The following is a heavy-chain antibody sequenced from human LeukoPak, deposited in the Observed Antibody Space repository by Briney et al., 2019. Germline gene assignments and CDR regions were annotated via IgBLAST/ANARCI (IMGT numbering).Heavy chain of an antibody. V-gene: IGHV4-4*07. Sequence: SETLSLTCAVCGGSFSGYYWSWIRQPAGKGLEWIGRIYTSGSTNYNPSLKSRVTMSVDTSKNQFSLKLSSVTAADTAVYYCAREVPDYGGNSIDYWGQGTLVTVSS. CDR1: GGSFSGYY. CDR2: IYTSGST. J-gene: IGHJ4*02. CDR3: AREVPDYGGNSIDY. D-gene: IGHD4-23*01.